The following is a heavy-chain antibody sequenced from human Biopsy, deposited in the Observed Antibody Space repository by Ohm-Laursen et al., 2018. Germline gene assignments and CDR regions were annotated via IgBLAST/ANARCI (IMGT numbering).Heavy chain of an antibody. V-gene: IGHV1-69*04. Sequence: SVKVSCKTSTGTFDSYGVTWVRQAPGQGLEWMGRIIPILRTTTYAPKFQGRVTFTADKSSSTAYLELSSLTSEDTAMLYCAREAIGYQLPCDDWGQGTLVTVSS. J-gene: IGHJ4*02. CDR2: IIPILRTT. D-gene: IGHD2-15*01. CDR1: TGTFDSYG. CDR3: AREAIGYQLPCDD.